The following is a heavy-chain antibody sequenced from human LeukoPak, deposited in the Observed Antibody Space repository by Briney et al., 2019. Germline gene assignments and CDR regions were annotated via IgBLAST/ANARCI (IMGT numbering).Heavy chain of an antibody. Sequence: GASVKVSCKASGYTFTSYGISWARQAPGQGLEWMGWISAYNGNTNYAQKLQGRVTMTTDTSTSTAYMELRSLRSDDTAVYYCARDLPGIVATIGNWFDPWGQGTLVTVSS. J-gene: IGHJ5*02. CDR3: ARDLPGIVATIGNWFDP. CDR1: GYTFTSYG. D-gene: IGHD5-12*01. V-gene: IGHV1-18*01. CDR2: ISAYNGNT.